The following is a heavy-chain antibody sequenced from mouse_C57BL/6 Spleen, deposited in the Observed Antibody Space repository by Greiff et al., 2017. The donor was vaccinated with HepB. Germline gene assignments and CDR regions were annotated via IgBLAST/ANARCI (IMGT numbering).Heavy chain of an antibody. D-gene: IGHD1-1*01. J-gene: IGHJ2*01. V-gene: IGHV1-55*01. CDR3: ARESYYYGSSPLYYFDY. CDR1: GYTFTSYW. Sequence: QVQLQQSGAELVKPGASVKMSCKASGYTFTSYWITWVKQRPGQGLEWIGDIYPGSGSTNYNEKFKSKATLTVDTSSSTAYMQLSSLTSEDSAVYYCARESYYYGSSPLYYFDYWGQGTTLTVSS. CDR2: IYPGSGST.